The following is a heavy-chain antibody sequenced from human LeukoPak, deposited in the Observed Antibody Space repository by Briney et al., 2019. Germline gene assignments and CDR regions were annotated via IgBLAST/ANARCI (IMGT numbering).Heavy chain of an antibody. D-gene: IGHD2-2*01. Sequence: ASVKVSCKTSGYIFTDYYIHWVRQAPGQGLEWMGWINPKTGDTNSAQKFQRWVTMTRDTAISTAYMELNRLTLDDTAVYYCARGRRDCSSTSCPDYRFDYWGQGTLVTVSS. J-gene: IGHJ4*02. CDR1: GYIFTDYY. CDR2: INPKTGDT. V-gene: IGHV1-2*04. CDR3: ARGRRDCSSTSCPDYRFDY.